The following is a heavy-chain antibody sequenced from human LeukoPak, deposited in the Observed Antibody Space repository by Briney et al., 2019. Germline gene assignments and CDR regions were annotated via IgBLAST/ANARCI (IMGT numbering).Heavy chain of an antibody. J-gene: IGHJ3*02. D-gene: IGHD1-26*01. CDR3: ARGIGSVVDAFDI. V-gene: IGHV1-46*01. CDR1: GYTFTSYY. Sequence: GASVTVSCTASGYTFTSYYMHWVRQAPGQGLEWMGIINPSGGSTSYAQKFQGRVTMTRDTSTSTVYMELSSLRSEDTAVYYCARGIGSVVDAFDIWGQGTMVTVSS. CDR2: INPSGGST.